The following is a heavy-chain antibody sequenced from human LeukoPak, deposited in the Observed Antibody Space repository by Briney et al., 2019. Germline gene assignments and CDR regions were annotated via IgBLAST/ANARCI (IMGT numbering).Heavy chain of an antibody. CDR3: ASSIGYCSGGSCYSSAFDI. V-gene: IGHV1-18*01. CDR1: GYTFTSYG. CDR2: ISAYNGNT. Sequence: GASVKVSCKASGYTFTSYGISWVRQAPGQGLEWMGWISAYNGNTNYAQKLQGRVTMTTDTSTSTAYMELSSLRSEDTAVYYCASSIGYCSGGSCYSSAFDIWGQGTMVTVSS. D-gene: IGHD2-15*01. J-gene: IGHJ3*02.